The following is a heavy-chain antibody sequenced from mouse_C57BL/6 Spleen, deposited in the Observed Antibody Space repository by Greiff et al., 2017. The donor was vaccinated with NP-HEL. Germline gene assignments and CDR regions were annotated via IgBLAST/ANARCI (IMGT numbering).Heavy chain of an antibody. CDR2: IYPGDGDT. CDR1: GYAFSSSW. J-gene: IGHJ2*01. V-gene: IGHV1-82*01. Sequence: QVQLQQSGPELVKPGASVKISCKASGYAFSSSWMNWVKQRPGKGLEWIGRIYPGDGDTNDNGKFKGKATLTADKSSSTAYMQLSSLTSEDSAVYFCARGYFDYWGQGTTLTVSS. CDR3: ARGYFDY.